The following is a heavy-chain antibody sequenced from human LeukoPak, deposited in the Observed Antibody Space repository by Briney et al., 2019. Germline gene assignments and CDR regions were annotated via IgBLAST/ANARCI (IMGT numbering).Heavy chain of an antibody. D-gene: IGHD3-22*01. CDR2: ISSSGSTI. J-gene: IGHJ4*02. V-gene: IGHV3-48*03. CDR3: ARHVVAVGFDY. CDR1: GFTFSSYE. Sequence: GGSLRLSCAASGFTFSSYEMNWVRQAPGKGLEWVSYISSSGSTIYYADSVKGRFTISRDNAKNSLYLQMNSLRAEDTAVYYCARHVVAVGFDYWGQGTLVTVSS.